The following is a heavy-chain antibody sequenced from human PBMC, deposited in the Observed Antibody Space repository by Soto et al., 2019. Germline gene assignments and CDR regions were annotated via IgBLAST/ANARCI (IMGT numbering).Heavy chain of an antibody. J-gene: IGHJ6*02. CDR1: GGSISSGGYY. V-gene: IGHV4-31*03. D-gene: IGHD3-10*01. Sequence: SETLSLTCTVSGGSISSGGYYWSWIRQHPGKGLEWIGYIYYSGSTYYNPSLKSRVTISVDTSKNQFSLKLSSVTAADTAVYYCASDRGGGGSGSYLTYYYYGMDVWGQGTTVTVSS. CDR2: IYYSGST. CDR3: ASDRGGGGSGSYLTYYYYGMDV.